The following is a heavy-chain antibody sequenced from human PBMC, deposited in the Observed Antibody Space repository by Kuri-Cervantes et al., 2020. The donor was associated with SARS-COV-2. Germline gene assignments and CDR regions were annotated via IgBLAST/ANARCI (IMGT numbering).Heavy chain of an antibody. CDR1: GFTFSNSD. CDR2: ISYDGSNK. V-gene: IGHV3-30*03. D-gene: IGHD3-3*01. J-gene: IGHJ4*02. CDR3: ARVEGGGTYYDFDY. Sequence: GESLKISCAASGFTFSNSDMNWVRQAPGKGLEWVAVISYDGSNKYYADSAKGRFTISRDNSKNTLYLQMNSLRVEDTAVCYCARVEGGGTYYDFDYWGQGTLVTVSS.